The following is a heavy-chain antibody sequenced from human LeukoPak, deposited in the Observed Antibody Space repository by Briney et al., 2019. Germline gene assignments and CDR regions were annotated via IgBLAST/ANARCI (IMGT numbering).Heavy chain of an antibody. V-gene: IGHV3-20*04. CDR1: GFTFDDYG. Sequence: GGSLRLSCAASGFTFDDYGMSWVRQAPGKGLEWVSGINWNGGSTGYADSVKGRFTISRDNAKNSLYLQMNSLRAEDTALYYCARPPGPYYYYYMDVWGKGTTVTVSS. CDR2: INWNGGST. CDR3: ARPPGPYYYYYMDV. J-gene: IGHJ6*03.